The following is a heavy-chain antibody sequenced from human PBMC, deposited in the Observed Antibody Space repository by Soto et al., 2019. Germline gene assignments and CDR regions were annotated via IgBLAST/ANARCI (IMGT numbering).Heavy chain of an antibody. V-gene: IGHV4-28*01. CDR2: IYYSGST. CDR1: GYSISTSYW. CDR3: ARKSSSQSWFDP. Sequence: QVQLQESGPGLVKPSDTLSLICSVSGYSISTSYWWGWIRQPPGKGLEWIGYIYYSGSTHYNPSLRSRVTMSVDTSKNQFSLKVTSVTAVDTAVYYCARKSSSQSWFDPWGQGILVTVSS. J-gene: IGHJ5*02.